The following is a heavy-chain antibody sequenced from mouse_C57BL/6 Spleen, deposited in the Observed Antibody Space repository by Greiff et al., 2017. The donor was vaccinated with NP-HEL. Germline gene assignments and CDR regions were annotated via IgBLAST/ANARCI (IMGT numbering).Heavy chain of an antibody. CDR3: ARHHPLWDYFDY. V-gene: IGHV5-6*02. CDR2: ISSGGSYT. D-gene: IGHD6-1*01. CDR1: GFTFSSYG. J-gene: IGHJ2*01. Sequence: DVKLVESGGDLVKPGGSLKLSCAASGFTFSSYGMSWVRQTPDKRLEWVATISSGGSYTYYPDSVKGRFTISRDNAKNSLYLQMSSLKSEDTAMYYCARHHPLWDYFDYWGQVTTLTVSS.